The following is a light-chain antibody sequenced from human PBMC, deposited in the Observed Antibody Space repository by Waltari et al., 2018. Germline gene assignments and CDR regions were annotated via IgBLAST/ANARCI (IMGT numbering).Light chain of an antibody. CDR3: CSYAGSYTWV. V-gene: IGLV2-11*01. Sequence: QSALTQPRSVSGSPGQSVTISCTGTSSDVGGYNYVSWYQQHPGKAPKLISYDVSKRPPGVPDRFSGSKAGNTASLTISGLQADIEADYYCCSYAGSYTWVFGGGTKLTVL. CDR1: SSDVGGYNY. J-gene: IGLJ3*02. CDR2: DVS.